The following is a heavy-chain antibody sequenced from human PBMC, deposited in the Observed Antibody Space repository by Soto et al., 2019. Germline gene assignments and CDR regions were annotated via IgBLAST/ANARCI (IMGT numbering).Heavy chain of an antibody. J-gene: IGHJ6*01. Sequence: QVQLVQSGTEVKKPGSSVKVSCRGTGGTFTSYIISWVRQAPGQGLEWIGAIVPKFGTTKYAQNFQGRVTLTADESTIMVYMDLNNLRSEDTGVYYCARGRDDRFGRHYFGLDVWGQGTTVTVSP. D-gene: IGHD1-1*01. CDR1: GGTFTSYI. CDR2: IVPKFGTT. V-gene: IGHV1-69*12. CDR3: ARGRDDRFGRHYFGLDV.